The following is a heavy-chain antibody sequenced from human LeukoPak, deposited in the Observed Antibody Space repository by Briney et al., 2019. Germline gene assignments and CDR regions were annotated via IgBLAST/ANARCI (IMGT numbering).Heavy chain of an antibody. Sequence: GESLKISCKGSGYSFTSYWIGWVRQMPGKGLEWMGIIYAGDSDTRYSPSFQGQVTISADKSISTAYLQWSSLKASDTAMYYCARQGYYGSGSYQGDYNWFDPWGQGTLVTVSS. CDR2: IYAGDSDT. CDR1: GYSFTSYW. CDR3: ARQGYYGSGSYQGDYNWFDP. V-gene: IGHV5-51*01. J-gene: IGHJ5*02. D-gene: IGHD3-10*01.